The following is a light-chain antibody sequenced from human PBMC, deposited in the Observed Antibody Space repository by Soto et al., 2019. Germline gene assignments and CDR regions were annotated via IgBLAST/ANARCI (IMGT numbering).Light chain of an antibody. CDR3: YSYTASDIWV. CDR2: AVS. V-gene: IGLV2-11*01. J-gene: IGLJ3*02. CDR1: NSDVGRYNF. Sequence: QSALTQSRSVSGSPGQSVTISCTGTNSDVGRYNFVSWYQQLPGKAPKLLISAVSQRPSGVPDRFSGSKSGNTASLTISGLQADDEADYFCYSYTASDIWVFGGGTQLTVL.